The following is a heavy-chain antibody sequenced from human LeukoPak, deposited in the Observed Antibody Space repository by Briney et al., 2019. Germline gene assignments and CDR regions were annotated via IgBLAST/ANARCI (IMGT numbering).Heavy chain of an antibody. Sequence: ASVKVSCKASGYTFTGYYMHWVRQAPGQGLEWMGRINPNSGGTNYAQKFQGRVTMTRDTSISTAYMELSRLRSDDTAVYYCARDPDSVVEYPWGRDWGQGTLVTVSS. CDR1: GYTFTGYY. D-gene: IGHD2-2*01. CDR2: INPNSGGT. CDR3: ARDPDSVVEYPWGRD. V-gene: IGHV1-2*06. J-gene: IGHJ4*02.